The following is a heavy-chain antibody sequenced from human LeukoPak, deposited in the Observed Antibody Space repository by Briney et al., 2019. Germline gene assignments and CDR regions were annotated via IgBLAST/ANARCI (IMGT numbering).Heavy chain of an antibody. CDR1: GFTFSSYG. V-gene: IGHV3-33*08. CDR3: ARFDCSGGSCYFDY. Sequence: GGSLRLSCAASGFTFSSYGMHWVRQAPGKGLEWVAFIRYDGSNKYYADSVKGRFTISRDNSKNTLYLQMNSLRAEDTAVYYCARFDCSGGSCYFDYWGQGTLVTVSA. CDR2: IRYDGSNK. D-gene: IGHD2-15*01. J-gene: IGHJ4*02.